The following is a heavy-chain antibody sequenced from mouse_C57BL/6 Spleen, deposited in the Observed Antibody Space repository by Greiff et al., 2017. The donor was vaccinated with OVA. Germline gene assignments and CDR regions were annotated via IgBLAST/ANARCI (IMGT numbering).Heavy chain of an antibody. Sequence: EVKLVESGGGLVKPGGSLKLSCAASGFTFSDYGMHWVRQAPEKGLEWVAYISSGSSTIYYADPVQGRFTISRDNAKNTLFLQMTSLRSEDTAMYYCARGGIYYDSLMDYWGQGTSVTVSS. D-gene: IGHD2-4*01. CDR3: ARGGIYYDSLMDY. J-gene: IGHJ4*01. CDR2: ISSGSSTI. V-gene: IGHV5-17*01. CDR1: GFTFSDYG.